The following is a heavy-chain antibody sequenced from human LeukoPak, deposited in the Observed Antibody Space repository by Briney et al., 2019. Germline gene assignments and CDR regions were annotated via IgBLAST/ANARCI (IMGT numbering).Heavy chain of an antibody. CDR3: ARVRGYQLLLDY. Sequence: SETLSLTCTVSGGSISSSSYYWGWIRQPPGKGLEWIGYIYYSGSTNYNPSLKSRVTISVDTSKNQFSLKLSSVTAADTAVYYCARVRGYQLLLDYWGQGTLVTVSS. CDR2: IYYSGST. J-gene: IGHJ4*02. V-gene: IGHV4-61*05. CDR1: GGSISSSSYY. D-gene: IGHD2-2*01.